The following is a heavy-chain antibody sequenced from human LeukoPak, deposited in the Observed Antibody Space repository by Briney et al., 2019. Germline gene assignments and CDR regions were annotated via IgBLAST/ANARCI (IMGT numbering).Heavy chain of an antibody. Sequence: GGSLRLSCAASGFAFDDYAMHWVRQAPGKGLEWVSGISWNSGSIAYADSVKGRFTISRDNSKNTLYLQLNSLRAEDTAVYYCATTGGSWYDGSFDYWGQGTLVTVSS. CDR1: GFAFDDYA. CDR3: ATTGGSWYDGSFDY. J-gene: IGHJ4*02. D-gene: IGHD6-13*01. CDR2: ISWNSGSI. V-gene: IGHV3-9*01.